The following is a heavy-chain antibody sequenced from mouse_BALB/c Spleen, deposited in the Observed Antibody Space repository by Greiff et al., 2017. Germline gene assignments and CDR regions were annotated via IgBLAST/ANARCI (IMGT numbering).Heavy chain of an antibody. J-gene: IGHJ1*01. Sequence: QVQLQQSGAELVRPGVSVKISCKGSGYTFTDYAMHWVKQSHAKSLEWIGVISTYYGDASYNQKFKGKATMTVDKSSSTAYMELARLTSEDSAIYYCARGITTVVATRYFDVWGAGTTVTVSS. CDR3: ARGITTVVATRYFDV. CDR1: GYTFTDYA. V-gene: IGHV1S137*01. CDR2: ISTYYGDA. D-gene: IGHD1-1*01.